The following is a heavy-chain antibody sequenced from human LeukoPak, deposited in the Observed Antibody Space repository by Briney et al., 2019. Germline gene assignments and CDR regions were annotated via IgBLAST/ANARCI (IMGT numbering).Heavy chain of an antibody. V-gene: IGHV3-23*01. CDR1: GFTFSSYA. J-gene: IGHJ6*03. D-gene: IGHD5-24*01. CDR2: ISGSGGST. Sequence: GGSLRLSCAASGFTFSSYAMSWVRQAPGKGLEWVSAISGSGGSTYYADSVKDRFTISRDNSKNTLYLQMNSLRAEDTAVFYCAKAEMWVYYYMDVWGKGTTVTVSS. CDR3: AKAEMWVYYYMDV.